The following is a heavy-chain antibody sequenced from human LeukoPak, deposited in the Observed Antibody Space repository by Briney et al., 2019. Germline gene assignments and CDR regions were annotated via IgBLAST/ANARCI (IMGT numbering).Heavy chain of an antibody. CDR3: ARGPTYYDILTGYYPRDWYFDL. CDR1: GGSFSGYY. J-gene: IGHJ2*01. CDR2: INHSGST. V-gene: IGHV4-34*01. Sequence: SETLSLTCAVYGGSFSGYYWSWIRQPPGKGLEWIGEINHSGSTSYNPSLKSRVTISVDTSKNQFSLKLSSVTAADTAVYYCARGPTYYDILTGYYPRDWYFDLWGRGTLVTVSS. D-gene: IGHD3-9*01.